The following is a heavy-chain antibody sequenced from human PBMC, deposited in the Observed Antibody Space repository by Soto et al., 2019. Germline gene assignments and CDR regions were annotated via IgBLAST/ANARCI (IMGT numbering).Heavy chain of an antibody. CDR3: ARVNHLGYCSGGSCYEGSAFDY. D-gene: IGHD2-15*01. CDR1: GGSIISGGYY. CDR2: IYYSGST. V-gene: IGHV4-31*03. Sequence: PSETLSLTCTVSGGSIISGGYYWIWIRQHPGKGLEWIGYIYYSGSTYYNPSLKSRVTISVDTSKNQFSLKLSSVTAADTAVYYCARVNHLGYCSGGSCYEGSAFDYWGQGTLVTVS. J-gene: IGHJ4*02.